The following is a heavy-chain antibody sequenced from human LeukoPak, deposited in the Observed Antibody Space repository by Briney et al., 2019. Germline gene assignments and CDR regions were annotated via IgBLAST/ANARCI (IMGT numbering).Heavy chain of an antibody. Sequence: SGTLSLTCGVSGGSITNTNYWTWVRQPPGKGLEWIGEVNLQGSTNYNPSLMGRVAIAVDSSENHISLQLTSVTAADTAVYYCAREGGPYRPLDYSGQGTLVTVSS. CDR2: VNLQGST. CDR1: GGSITNTNY. V-gene: IGHV4-4*02. CDR3: AREGGPYRPLDY. J-gene: IGHJ4*02.